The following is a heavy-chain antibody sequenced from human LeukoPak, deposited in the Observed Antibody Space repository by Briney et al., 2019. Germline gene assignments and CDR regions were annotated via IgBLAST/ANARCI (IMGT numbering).Heavy chain of an antibody. D-gene: IGHD6-19*01. CDR1: GYTFTSYG. J-gene: IGHJ4*02. Sequence: ASVKVSCKASGYTFTSYGISWVRQAPGQGLEWMGWISAYNGNTNYAQKLQGRVTMTTDTSTSTAYMELRSLRSDGTAVYYCARDQRQWLVLRRPFDYWGQGTLVTVSS. CDR2: ISAYNGNT. V-gene: IGHV1-18*01. CDR3: ARDQRQWLVLRRPFDY.